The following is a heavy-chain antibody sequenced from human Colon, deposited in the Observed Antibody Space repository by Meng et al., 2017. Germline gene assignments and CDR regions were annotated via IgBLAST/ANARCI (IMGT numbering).Heavy chain of an antibody. D-gene: IGHD1-7*01. CDR1: GDYISSDIW. Sequence: QGQLQELGPGLVKPSGTLSLTCAVAGDYISSDIWWSWVRQPPGKGLEWIGEVYHRGDTNYNPSLKSRVDISVDKSKNQFYLSLFSVTAADTAVYYCGRDQGRELINHWGQGTLVTVSS. V-gene: IGHV4-4*02. J-gene: IGHJ4*02. CDR3: GRDQGRELINH. CDR2: VYHRGDT.